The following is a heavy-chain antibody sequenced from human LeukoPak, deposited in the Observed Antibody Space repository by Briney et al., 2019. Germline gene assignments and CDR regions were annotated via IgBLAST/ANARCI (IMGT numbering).Heavy chain of an antibody. Sequence: GGSLRLSCAASGFTCSSYAMSWVRQAPGKGLEWVSAISGSGGNTYYADSVKGRFTISRDNSKNTLYLQMNSLRDEDTAVYYCAKKSPYGGADKWGRGTLVTVSS. D-gene: IGHD4-23*01. CDR1: GFTCSSYA. V-gene: IGHV3-23*01. CDR2: ISGSGGNT. CDR3: AKKSPYGGADK. J-gene: IGHJ4*02.